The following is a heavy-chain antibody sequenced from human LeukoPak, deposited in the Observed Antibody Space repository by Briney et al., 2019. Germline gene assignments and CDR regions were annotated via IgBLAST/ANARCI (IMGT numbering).Heavy chain of an antibody. CDR1: GDSVSSNSAA. J-gene: IGHJ3*02. CDR2: TYYRSRWHN. D-gene: IGHD5-12*01. V-gene: IGHV6-1*01. CDR3: ARHTRPGYSGYENAFDI. Sequence: SQTLSLTCAISGDSVSSNSAAWNWIRQSPSGGLEWLGRTYYRSRWHNDYAVSVKGRITINPDTSKNQFSLQLNSVTPEDAAVYYCARHTRPGYSGYENAFDIWGQGTMVTVSS.